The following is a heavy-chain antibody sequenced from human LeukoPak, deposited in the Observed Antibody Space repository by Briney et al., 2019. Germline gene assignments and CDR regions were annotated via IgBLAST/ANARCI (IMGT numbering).Heavy chain of an antibody. CDR3: ARDQGYYYDTSGYYDAFDI. Sequence: PSETLSLTCTVSGYSISSGYYWGWIRQPPGKGLEWIGSIYHSGMSFYNPSLKSRVTISVDTSKNQFSLKLSSVTAADTAVYYCARDQGYYYDTSGYYDAFDIWGQGTMVTVSS. J-gene: IGHJ3*02. CDR1: GYSISSGYY. D-gene: IGHD3-22*01. CDR2: IYHSGMS. V-gene: IGHV4-38-2*02.